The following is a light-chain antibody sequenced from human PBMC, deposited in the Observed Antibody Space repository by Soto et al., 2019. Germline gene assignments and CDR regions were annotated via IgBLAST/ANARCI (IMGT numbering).Light chain of an antibody. CDR2: GAS. V-gene: IGKV3-15*01. CDR3: QQYNTSPRT. Sequence: EIVMTQSPATLAVSPGERATLSCRPSQGVRSDLAWYPPTHGQAPRIXIYGASTRETGILARFDCSGAGTECTRAINSLQSEDVTVDSCQQYNTSPRTFGQGTKVDI. J-gene: IGKJ1*01. CDR1: QGVRSD.